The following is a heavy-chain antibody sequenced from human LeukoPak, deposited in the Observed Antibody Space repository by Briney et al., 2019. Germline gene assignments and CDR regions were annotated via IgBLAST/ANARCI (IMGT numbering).Heavy chain of an antibody. CDR2: FDPEDGET. CDR3: ATISGMGVLPFDY. V-gene: IGHV1-24*01. Sequence: ASVKVSCKVSGYTLTELSMHWVRQAPGKGLEWMGGFDPEDGETIYAQKFQGRVTMTVDTSTDTAYMELSSLRSEDTAVYYCATISGMGVLPFDYWGQGTLVTVSS. CDR1: GYTLTELS. J-gene: IGHJ4*02. D-gene: IGHD3-16*01.